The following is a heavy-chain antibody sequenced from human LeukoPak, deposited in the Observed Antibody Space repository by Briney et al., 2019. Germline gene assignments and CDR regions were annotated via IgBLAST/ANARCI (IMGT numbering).Heavy chain of an antibody. Sequence: PGGSLRLSCAASGFTFSSFFMRWVRQVPGKGLVWISRTNTDGRSTYYADSVKGRFTISRDNAKNTLYLQMNSLRAEDTAVYYCARESATFDYWGQGTLVTVSS. CDR2: TNTDGRST. CDR3: ARESATFDY. J-gene: IGHJ4*02. V-gene: IGHV3-74*01. CDR1: GFTFSSFF.